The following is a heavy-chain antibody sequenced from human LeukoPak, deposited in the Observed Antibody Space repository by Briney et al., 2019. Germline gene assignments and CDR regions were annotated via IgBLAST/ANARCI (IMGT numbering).Heavy chain of an antibody. CDR2: IIPIFGTA. J-gene: IGHJ3*02. V-gene: IGHV1-69*05. Sequence: SVKVSCKASGGTFSSYAISWVRQAPGQGLEWMGGIIPIFGTANYAQKFQGRVTITTDESTSTAYMELSSLRSEDTAVYYCARESGSGSIDAFGIWGQGTMVTVSS. D-gene: IGHD2-15*01. CDR1: GGTFSSYA. CDR3: ARESGSGSIDAFGI.